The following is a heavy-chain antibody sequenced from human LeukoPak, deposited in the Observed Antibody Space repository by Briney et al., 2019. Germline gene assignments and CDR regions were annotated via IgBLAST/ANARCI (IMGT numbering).Heavy chain of an antibody. V-gene: IGHV1-2*02. CDR3: ARDRVGNYLDY. J-gene: IGHJ4*02. D-gene: IGHD4-11*01. CDR1: GYTFTGYY. Sequence: ASVKVFCKASGYTFTGYYLHWVRQAPGQGLEWMGWINPNSGGTHYAQKFQGRVIMTRDTSISTAYMELSRMRSDDTAVYYCARDRVGNYLDYWGQGTLVTVSS. CDR2: INPNSGGT.